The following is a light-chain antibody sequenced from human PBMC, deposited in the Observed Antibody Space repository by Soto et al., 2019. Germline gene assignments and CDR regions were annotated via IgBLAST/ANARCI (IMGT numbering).Light chain of an antibody. J-gene: IGLJ1*01. Sequence: QSVLTQPPSVSAAPGQKVRISCSGSSSNIGNNYVYWYQQFEGTSPKLLIYDNNKRPSGIPERFSDSKSGTSATLGIAGLEPGDEADYYCESWESSRTANGFGAGTRVTVL. CDR1: SSNIGNNY. CDR3: ESWESSRTANG. CDR2: DNN. V-gene: IGLV1-51*01.